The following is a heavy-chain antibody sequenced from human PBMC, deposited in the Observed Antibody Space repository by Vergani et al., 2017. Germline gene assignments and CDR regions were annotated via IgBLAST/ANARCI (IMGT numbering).Heavy chain of an antibody. CDR3: ARGDVEASDNWFDP. J-gene: IGHJ5*02. CDR2: INTGNGNT. Sequence: QVQLVQSGAEVKKPGASVKVSCKASGYTFTSYAMHWVRQAPGQRLEWMGWINTGNGNTKYSQKFQGRVTITRDTSASTAYMELSSLRSEDTAVYYCARGDVEASDNWFDPWGQGTLVTVSS. D-gene: IGHD3-3*01. V-gene: IGHV1-3*04. CDR1: GYTFTSYA.